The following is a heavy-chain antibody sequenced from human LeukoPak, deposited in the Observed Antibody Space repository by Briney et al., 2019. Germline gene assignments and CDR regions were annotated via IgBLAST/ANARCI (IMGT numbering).Heavy chain of an antibody. CDR1: GGSISSSSYY. D-gene: IGHD2-15*01. CDR3: ARRLGYCSGGSCYPTGAFDY. CDR2: IYYSGST. J-gene: IGHJ4*02. Sequence: SETLSLTCTVSGGSISSSSYYWGWIRQPPGKGLEWIGSIYYSGSTYYNPSLKGRVTISVDTSKNQFSLKLSSVTAADTAVYYCARRLGYCSGGSCYPTGAFDYWGQGTLVTVSS. V-gene: IGHV4-39*01.